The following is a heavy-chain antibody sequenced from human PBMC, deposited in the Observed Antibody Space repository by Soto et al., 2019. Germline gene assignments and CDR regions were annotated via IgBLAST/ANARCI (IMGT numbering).Heavy chain of an antibody. D-gene: IGHD4-17*01. CDR3: ARDYGDYGYYFDY. Sequence: QVQLVQSGAEVKKPGSSVKVSCKASGGTFSSYTISWVRQAPGQGLEWMGRIIPILGIANYAQKFQGRVTITADKSTSTAYMELSSLRSEDTAVYYCARDYGDYGYYFDYCGQGTLVTVSS. J-gene: IGHJ4*02. CDR2: IIPILGIA. CDR1: GGTFSSYT. V-gene: IGHV1-69*08.